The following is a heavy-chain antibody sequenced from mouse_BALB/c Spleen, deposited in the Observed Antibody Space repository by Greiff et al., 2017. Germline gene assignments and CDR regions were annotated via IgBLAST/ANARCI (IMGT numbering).Heavy chain of an antibody. CDR2: IWGGGST. CDR1: GFSLTGYG. J-gene: IGHJ4*01. V-gene: IGHV2-6-7*01. D-gene: IGHD1-1*01. CDR3: ASDYYVIMDY. Sequence: VQRVESGPGLVAPSQSLSITCTVSGFSLTGYGVHWVRQPPGKGLEWLGMIWGGGSTDYNSALKSRLSISKDNSKSQVFLKMNSLQTDDTAMYYCASDYYVIMDYWGQGTSVTVSS.